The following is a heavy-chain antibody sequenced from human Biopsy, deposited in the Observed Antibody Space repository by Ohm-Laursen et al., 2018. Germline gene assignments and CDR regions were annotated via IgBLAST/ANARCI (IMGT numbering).Heavy chain of an antibody. CDR2: ITADNT. J-gene: IGHJ3*01. D-gene: IGHD2-21*02. Sequence: SSVKVSCKASGYTFYSYGITWVRQAPGQGLEWMGWITADNTNSAQKFQGRLTMTTDISTSTAYMDLKGLRSDDTAIYYCARAFGGAYYSYAFDLWGQGTTVTVSS. V-gene: IGHV1-18*01. CDR3: ARAFGGAYYSYAFDL. CDR1: GYTFYSYG.